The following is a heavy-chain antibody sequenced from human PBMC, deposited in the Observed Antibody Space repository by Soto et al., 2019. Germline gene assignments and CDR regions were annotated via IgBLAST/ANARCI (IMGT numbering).Heavy chain of an antibody. D-gene: IGHD2-2*01. CDR3: ARVGTAMHWFDP. V-gene: IGHV1-69*13. J-gene: IGHJ5*02. CDR2: IIPIFGTA. CDR1: GGTFSSYA. Sequence: ASVKVSCKASGGTFSSYAISWVRQAPRQGLEWMGGIIPIFGTANYAQKFQGRVTITADESTSTAYMELSSLRSEDTAVYYCARVGTAMHWFDPWGQGTLVTVS.